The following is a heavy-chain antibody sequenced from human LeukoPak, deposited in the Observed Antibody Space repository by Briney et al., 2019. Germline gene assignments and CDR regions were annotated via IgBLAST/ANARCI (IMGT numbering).Heavy chain of an antibody. J-gene: IGHJ3*02. D-gene: IGHD4-17*01. V-gene: IGHV4-31*03. CDR1: GGSISSGGYY. CDR3: ARTRNGDYTPNDAFDI. Sequence: PSETLSLTCTVSGGSISSGGYYWSWIRQHPGKGLEWIGYIYYSGSTYYNPSLKSRVTISVDTSKNQFSLKLSSVTAADTAVYYCARTRNGDYTPNDAFDIWGQGTMVTVSS. CDR2: IYYSGST.